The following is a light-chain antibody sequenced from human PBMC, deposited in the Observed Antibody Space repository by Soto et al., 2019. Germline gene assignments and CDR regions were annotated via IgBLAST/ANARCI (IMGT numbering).Light chain of an antibody. V-gene: IGKV3-20*01. CDR2: GAS. J-gene: IGKJ4*01. CDR1: QSVSSSY. Sequence: EIVLTQSPGTLSLSPGERATLSCRVSQSVSSSYLAWYQQKPGQAPRLLIYGASSRATGIPDRFSGSGSGTAFTLTISRLEPEDFAVYYCQQYGTSPLTFGGGTKVEIK. CDR3: QQYGTSPLT.